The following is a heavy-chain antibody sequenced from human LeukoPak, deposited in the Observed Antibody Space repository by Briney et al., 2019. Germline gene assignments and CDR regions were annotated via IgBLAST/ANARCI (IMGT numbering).Heavy chain of an antibody. Sequence: GGSLRLSCAASGFTFSSYSMNWVRQAPGKGREWVSSITRSRSYIYYADSAKGRFTIYRDNAKNSLYLQMNSLRAEDTAVYYCARDQYPTYYYDSSGYYPPGYWGQGTLVTVSS. D-gene: IGHD3-22*01. CDR3: ARDQYPTYYYDSSGYYPPGY. CDR1: GFTFSSYS. V-gene: IGHV3-21*01. CDR2: ITRSRSYI. J-gene: IGHJ4*02.